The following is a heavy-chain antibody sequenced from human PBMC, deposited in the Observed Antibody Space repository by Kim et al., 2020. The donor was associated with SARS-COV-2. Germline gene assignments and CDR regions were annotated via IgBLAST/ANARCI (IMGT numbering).Heavy chain of an antibody. Sequence: GGSLRLSCVASGFTFSSYWMSWVRQAPGKGLEWVANIKQDGSEKYYVDSVMGRFTISRDNAKNSLYLQMDSLGAEDTAVYHCARDLFIWGQGTMVTVSS. J-gene: IGHJ3*02. CDR2: IKQDGSEK. V-gene: IGHV3-7*01. CDR1: GFTFSSYW. CDR3: ARDLFI.